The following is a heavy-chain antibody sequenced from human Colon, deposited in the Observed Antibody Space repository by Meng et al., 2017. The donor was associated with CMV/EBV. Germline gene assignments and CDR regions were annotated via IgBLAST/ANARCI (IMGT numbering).Heavy chain of an antibody. Sequence: SVKVSCKASGFTFSTLQWVRQPRGQRPEWIGWVVLVNGNTHFAPEFRGRATISWDMSASTSHMELSTLRTDDTAVYFCVGGDGPNKYFTFWGQGTLVTVSS. CDR2: VVLVNGNT. CDR3: VGGDGPNKYFTF. CDR1: GFTFST. V-gene: IGHV1-58*01. D-gene: IGHD2-21*02. J-gene: IGHJ4*02.